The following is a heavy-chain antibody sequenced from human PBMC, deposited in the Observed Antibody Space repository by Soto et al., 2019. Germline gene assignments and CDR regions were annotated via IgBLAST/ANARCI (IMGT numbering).Heavy chain of an antibody. CDR2: IYPGDSDT. CDR3: ARHTKYDFWSGYYFHYYYMDV. D-gene: IGHD3-3*01. V-gene: IGHV5-51*01. CDR1: GYSFTSYW. J-gene: IGHJ6*03. Sequence: GESLKISCKGSGYSFTSYWIGWVRQMPGKGLEWMGIIYPGDSDTRYSPSFQGQVTISADKSISTAYLQWSSLKASDTAMYYCARHTKYDFWSGYYFHYYYMDVWGKGTTVTVSS.